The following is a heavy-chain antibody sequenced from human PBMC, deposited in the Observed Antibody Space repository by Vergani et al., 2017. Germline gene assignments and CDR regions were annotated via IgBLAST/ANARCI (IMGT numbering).Heavy chain of an antibody. J-gene: IGHJ3*02. Sequence: EVQLVESGGGLVQPGGSLRLSCAASGFTFSSYSMNWVRQAPGKGLEWVSYISSSSSTIYYADSVKGRFTISRDNAKNSLYLQMNSLRDEDTAVYYCAREGLTDYAPHGPTFDIWGQGTMVTVSS. D-gene: IGHD4-17*01. CDR2: ISSSSSTI. CDR1: GFTFSSYS. CDR3: AREGLTDYAPHGPTFDI. V-gene: IGHV3-48*02.